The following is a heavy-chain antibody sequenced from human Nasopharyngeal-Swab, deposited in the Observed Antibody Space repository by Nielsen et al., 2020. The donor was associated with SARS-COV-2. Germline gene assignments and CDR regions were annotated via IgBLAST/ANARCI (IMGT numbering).Heavy chain of an antibody. J-gene: IGHJ6*02. CDR2: IKQDGSEN. CDR3: AREGGDQVRGVIIGYYYYYGMDV. CDR1: GFTFSSYW. Sequence: GESLKISCAASGFTFSSYWMSWVRPAPGKGLEWVANIKQDGSENYYVDSVKGRLTISRDNAKNSLYLQMNSLRAEDTAVYYCAREGGDQVRGVIIGYYYYYGMDVWGQGTTVTVSS. V-gene: IGHV3-7*01. D-gene: IGHD3-10*01.